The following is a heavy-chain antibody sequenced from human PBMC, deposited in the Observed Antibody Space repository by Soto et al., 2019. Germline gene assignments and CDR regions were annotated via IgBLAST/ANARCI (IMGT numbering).Heavy chain of an antibody. CDR3: AKGLSDNCSSGSDY. CDR1: GFTFSSYA. V-gene: IGHV3-23*01. CDR2: ISGSGGTT. Sequence: GGSLRLSCAASGFTFSSYAMSWVRQTPGKGLEWVSSISGSGGTTYYKDSVEGRFTISRGNSKNRLYLQMNSLRVDDTAVYFCAKGLSDNCSSGSDYWDQGTLVTVS. D-gene: IGHD2-21*02. J-gene: IGHJ4*02.